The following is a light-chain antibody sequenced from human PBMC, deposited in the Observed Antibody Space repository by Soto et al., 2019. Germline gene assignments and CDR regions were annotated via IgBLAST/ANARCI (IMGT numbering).Light chain of an antibody. CDR3: QQYIRWPLT. CDR2: GAS. J-gene: IGKJ4*01. CDR1: QSVSSN. Sequence: EIVMTQSPATLSESPGQRDTLSCRASQSVSSNLAWYQQKPGQAPSLLIYGASTRATGTPARFSGSGSGTEFTLTISSLQSEDFAVYYCQQYIRWPLTFGGGTKVDIK. V-gene: IGKV3-15*01.